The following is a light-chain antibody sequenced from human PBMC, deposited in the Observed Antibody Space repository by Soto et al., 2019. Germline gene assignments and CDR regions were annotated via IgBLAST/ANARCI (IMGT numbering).Light chain of an antibody. Sequence: DIKMTQSPSSLFASVGDRVTITCRASQRINNFLNWYHQKPGKAPKLVIYAASNLQSGVPSRFSGSGSGTDFTLTISSLQPEDFATYYCQQSYSVPYTFGQGTKLEIE. CDR3: QQSYSVPYT. CDR1: QRINNF. V-gene: IGKV1-39*01. CDR2: AAS. J-gene: IGKJ2*01.